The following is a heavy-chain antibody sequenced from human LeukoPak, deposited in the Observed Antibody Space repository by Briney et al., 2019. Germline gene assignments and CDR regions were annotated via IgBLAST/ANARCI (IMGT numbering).Heavy chain of an antibody. J-gene: IGHJ4*02. D-gene: IGHD3-9*01. Sequence: GGSLRLSCAASGFTFSSYAVGWVRPAPGKGRGWVSAISGSGGSTYYADSVKGRFTISRDNSKNTLYLQMNSLRAEDTAVYYCAKAPNYDILTGYSLWGQGTLVTVSS. CDR2: ISGSGGST. V-gene: IGHV3-23*01. CDR3: AKAPNYDILTGYSL. CDR1: GFTFSSYA.